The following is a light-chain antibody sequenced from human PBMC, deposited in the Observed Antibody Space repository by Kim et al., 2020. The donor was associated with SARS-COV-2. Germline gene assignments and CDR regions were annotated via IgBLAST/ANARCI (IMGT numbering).Light chain of an antibody. CDR1: QSISTY. V-gene: IGKV1-39*01. Sequence: DIQMTQSPSSLSASVGDRVTITCRASQSISTYLNWYQQKPGKAPKLLIYGASNLPSGVPSRFSGSGSETDFTLTISTLQPEDFGTYYYQQGYSTFGQGTKLEIK. J-gene: IGKJ2*01. CDR3: QQGYST. CDR2: GAS.